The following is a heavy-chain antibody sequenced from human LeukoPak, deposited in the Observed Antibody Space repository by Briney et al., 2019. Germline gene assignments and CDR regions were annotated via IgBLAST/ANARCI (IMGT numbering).Heavy chain of an antibody. Sequence: SETLSLTCTVSGYSISSGYYWGWIRQPPGKGLEWIGSIYHSGSTYYNPSLKSRVTISVDTSKNQFSLRLSSVTAADTAVYYCARAGGEKDYYMDVWGKGTTVTVSS. V-gene: IGHV4-38-2*02. CDR1: GYSISSGYY. CDR3: ARAGGEKDYYMDV. D-gene: IGHD2-21*01. J-gene: IGHJ6*03. CDR2: IYHSGST.